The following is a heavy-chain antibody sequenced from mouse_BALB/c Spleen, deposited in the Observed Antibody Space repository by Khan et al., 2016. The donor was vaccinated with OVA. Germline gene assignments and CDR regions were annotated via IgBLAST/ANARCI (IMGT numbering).Heavy chain of an antibody. V-gene: IGHV1-7*01. J-gene: IGHJ2*01. CDR1: GYTFSNYW. CDR2: INPSSGHT. CDR3: ARDRIDY. Sequence: VELVESGAELAKPGASVKMSCKASGYTFSNYWIHWVKQRPGQGLEWIGYINPSSGHTYYNQKFNDKATLTTDKSSSTAYMQLSSLTSEDSAVYYCARDRIDYWGQGTTLTVSS.